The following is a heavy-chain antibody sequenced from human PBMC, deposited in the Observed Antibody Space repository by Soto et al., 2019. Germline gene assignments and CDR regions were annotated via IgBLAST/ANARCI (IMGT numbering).Heavy chain of an antibody. Sequence: QVQLVESGGGVVQPGRSLRLSCAASGFTFSSYGMHWVRQAPGKGLEWVAVIVYDGSNKYYEESVKGRFTISRDNSKKTLYLQMNSVKAEDTAVYYGAKDKWGYSSSSSYGMDVWGQGTTVTVSS. J-gene: IGHJ6*02. D-gene: IGHD6-6*01. CDR1: GFTFSSYG. CDR2: IVYDGSNK. CDR3: AKDKWGYSSSSSYGMDV. V-gene: IGHV3-30*18.